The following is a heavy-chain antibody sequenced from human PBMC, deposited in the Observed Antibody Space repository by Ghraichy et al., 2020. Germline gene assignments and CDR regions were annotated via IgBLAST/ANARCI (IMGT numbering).Heavy chain of an antibody. CDR3: SRGNWNYYYGMDV. J-gene: IGHJ6*02. Sequence: SETLYLTCTVSGGSISSYYWSWIRQPPGKGLEWIGYIYYSGSTNYNPSLKSRVTITVDTSNHQFSLKLSSVTAADKAVYYCSRGNWNYYYGMDVWGQGTTVTVSS. V-gene: IGHV4-59*01. CDR2: IYYSGST. D-gene: IGHD1-1*01. CDR1: GGSISSYY.